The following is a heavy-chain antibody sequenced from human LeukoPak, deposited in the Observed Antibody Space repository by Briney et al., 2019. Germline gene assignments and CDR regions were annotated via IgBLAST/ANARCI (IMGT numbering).Heavy chain of an antibody. CDR2: ISSSGSTI. CDR1: GFTFSSYE. Sequence: GGSLRLSCAASGFTFSSYEMNWVRQAPGKGLEWVSYISSSGSTIYYADSVKGRFTISRDNSKNTLYLQMNSLRAEDTAVYYCAKGYSSSWYGVYYWGQGTLVTVSS. V-gene: IGHV3-48*03. D-gene: IGHD6-13*01. CDR3: AKGYSSSWYGVYY. J-gene: IGHJ4*02.